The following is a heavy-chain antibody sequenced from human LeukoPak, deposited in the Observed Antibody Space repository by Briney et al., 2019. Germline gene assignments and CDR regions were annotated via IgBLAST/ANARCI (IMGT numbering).Heavy chain of an antibody. J-gene: IGHJ4*02. CDR3: ARAKGLTGLSNY. V-gene: IGHV3-30*04. Sequence: GGSLRLSCAAWGFTFSSYAMHWGRQAPGKGVEGVAVISYEGSNKYYADSVKGRFNISRDNSKNALYLQMNSLRAEDTAVYYCARAKGLTGLSNYWGQGTLVPVSS. D-gene: IGHD7-27*01. CDR1: GFTFSSYA. CDR2: ISYEGSNK.